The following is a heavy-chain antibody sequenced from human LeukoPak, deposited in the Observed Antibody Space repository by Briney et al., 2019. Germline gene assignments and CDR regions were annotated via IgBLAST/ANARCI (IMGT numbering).Heavy chain of an antibody. J-gene: IGHJ5*02. CDR1: GFTSSSYW. CDR2: IKQDGSEK. Sequence: QSGGSLRLSCAASGFTSSSYWMSWVRQAPGKGLEWVANIKQDGSEKYYVDSVKGRFTISRDNAKNSLYLQMNSLRAEDTAVYYCARAKYCSSTSCSRYNWFDPWGQGTLVTVSS. V-gene: IGHV3-7*01. CDR3: ARAKYCSSTSCSRYNWFDP. D-gene: IGHD2-2*01.